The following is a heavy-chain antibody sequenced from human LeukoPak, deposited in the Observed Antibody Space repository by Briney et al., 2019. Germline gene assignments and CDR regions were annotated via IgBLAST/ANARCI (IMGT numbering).Heavy chain of an antibody. Sequence: ASVKDSCKASGYTFTGYYMHWVRQAPGQGLEWMGWINPNSGGTNYAQKFQGRVTMTRDTSISTAYMELSRLRSDDTAVYYCARVVQSTIGFTNWFDPWGQGTLVTVSS. CDR3: ARVVQSTIGFTNWFDP. J-gene: IGHJ5*02. V-gene: IGHV1-2*02. CDR1: GYTFTGYY. CDR2: INPNSGGT. D-gene: IGHD1-26*01.